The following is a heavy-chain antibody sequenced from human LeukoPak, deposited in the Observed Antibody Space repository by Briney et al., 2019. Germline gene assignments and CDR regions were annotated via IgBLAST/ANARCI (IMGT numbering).Heavy chain of an antibody. CDR1: GSTLSSSA. V-gene: IGHV3-21*01. J-gene: IGHJ4*02. CDR2: INNVGSHI. CDR3: SRDPTYYLRYGYFDY. Sequence: PGGSLRLSCAASGSTLSSSAMNWVRQAPGKGLEWVSSINNVGSHIYYAGSVKGRFTISRDNTKNSLYLQMNSLRAEDTAVYYCSRDPTYYLRYGYFDYWGQGALVTVSS. D-gene: IGHD1-26*01.